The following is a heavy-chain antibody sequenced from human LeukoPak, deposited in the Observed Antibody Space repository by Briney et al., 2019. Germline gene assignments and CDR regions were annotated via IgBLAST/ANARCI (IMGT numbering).Heavy chain of an antibody. Sequence: GGSLRLSCAASGFTFSSYAMSWVRQAPGGGLEWVSSISGTGSTTYYADSVKGRFTISRDNSKNTLYLQTNSLKAEDTAVYYCAQDPLGSGWFDDFDYWGQGTLVTVSS. CDR3: AQDPLGSGWFDDFDY. CDR1: GFTFSSYA. J-gene: IGHJ4*02. D-gene: IGHD6-19*01. CDR2: ISGTGSTT. V-gene: IGHV3-23*01.